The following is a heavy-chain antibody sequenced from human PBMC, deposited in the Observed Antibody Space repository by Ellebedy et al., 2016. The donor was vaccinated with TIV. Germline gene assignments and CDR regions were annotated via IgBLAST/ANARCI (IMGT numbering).Heavy chain of an antibody. V-gene: IGHV1-2*02. CDR1: GYTFTGYY. Sequence: AVSVKVSCKASGYTFTGYYMHWVRQAPGQGLEWMGWINPNSGGTNYAQKFQGRVTMTRDTSISTAYMELSRLRSDDTAVYYCARGSSGSLLDSTGYWGQGTLVTVSS. J-gene: IGHJ4*02. CDR2: INPNSGGT. D-gene: IGHD3-10*01. CDR3: ARGSSGSLLDSTGY.